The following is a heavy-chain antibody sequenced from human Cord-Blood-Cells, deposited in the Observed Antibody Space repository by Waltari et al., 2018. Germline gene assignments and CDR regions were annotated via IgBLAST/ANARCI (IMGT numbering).Heavy chain of an antibody. D-gene: IGHD5-18*01. J-gene: IGHJ4*02. Sequence: VQLVQSGAEVKKPGASVKVSCKASGYTFTSYAMHWVLQAPGQRLEWMGWINAGNGNTKYSQKFQGRVTITRDTSASTAYMELSSLRSEDTAVYYCARVLGYSYGYNYWGQGTLVTVSS. CDR3: ARVLGYSYGYNY. V-gene: IGHV1-3*01. CDR2: INAGNGNT. CDR1: GYTFTSYA.